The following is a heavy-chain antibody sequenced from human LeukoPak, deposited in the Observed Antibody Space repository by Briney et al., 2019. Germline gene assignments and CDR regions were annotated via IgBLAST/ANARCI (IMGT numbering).Heavy chain of an antibody. CDR2: IREDGSNK. J-gene: IGHJ4*02. Sequence: AGTLRLSCAASGFTYSSYGMHWVRHAPGKELMGVAFIREDGSNKYYADSVKCRFTISRENSKNTLYLQMNSLRAEDTAVYYCAKDISSSWYGDYFDYWGQGTLVTVSS. CDR1: GFTYSSYG. V-gene: IGHV3-30*02. D-gene: IGHD6-13*01. CDR3: AKDISSSWYGDYFDY.